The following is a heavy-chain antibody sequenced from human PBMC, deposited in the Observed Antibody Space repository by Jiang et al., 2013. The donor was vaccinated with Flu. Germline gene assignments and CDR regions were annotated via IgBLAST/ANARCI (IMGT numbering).Heavy chain of an antibody. J-gene: IGHJ6*02. D-gene: IGHD3-10*01. CDR3: SRDLLLLRFGELSTSPRYYGMDV. CDR2: GGTT. V-gene: IGHV3-49*02. Sequence: GGTTEYAASVKARFTISRDDSKSVAYLQMNSLKTEDTAVYYCSRDLLLLRFGELSTSPRYYGMDVWGQGTTVTVSS.